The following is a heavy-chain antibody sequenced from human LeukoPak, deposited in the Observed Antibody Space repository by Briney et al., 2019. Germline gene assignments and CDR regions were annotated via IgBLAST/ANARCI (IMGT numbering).Heavy chain of an antibody. D-gene: IGHD3-3*01. CDR3: ARGGRFLDF. V-gene: IGHV3-21*01. Sequence: GGSLRLSCAASGFTFSGYGMNWVRQAPGKGLEWVSFINGGSSYIYYADSLKGRFTISRDNAKNSLFLQMNSLSAADTAVYYCARGGRFLDFRGRGTLVTVSS. J-gene: IGHJ4*02. CDR2: INGGSSYI. CDR1: GFTFSGYG.